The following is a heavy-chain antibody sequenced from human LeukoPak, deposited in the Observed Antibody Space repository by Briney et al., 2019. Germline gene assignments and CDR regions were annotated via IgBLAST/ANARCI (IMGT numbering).Heavy chain of an antibody. CDR2: IYWNDDK. V-gene: IGHV2-5*01. J-gene: IGHJ5*02. CDR1: GLSLSTSGVG. CDR3: AHRLGGMATIDWFDH. Sequence: PTLATPTSTLTLTCTFSGLSLSTSGVGVGWIRQPPGKALEWLALIYWNDDKRYSPSLKSRLTITKDTSKNQVLLTMTNMDPVDTATYYYAHRLGGMATIDWFDHWGQGTLVTVSS. D-gene: IGHD5-12*01.